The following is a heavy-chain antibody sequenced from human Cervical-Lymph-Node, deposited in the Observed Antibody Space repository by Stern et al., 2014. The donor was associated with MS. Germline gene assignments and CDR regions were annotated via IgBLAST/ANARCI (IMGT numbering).Heavy chain of an antibody. V-gene: IGHV5-51*01. CDR1: GFKFSIYW. Sequence: EVHLVESGAELXXPGESLKISCKGSGFKFSIYWIAWVRQMPGKGLEWMGIIYPGDSETRYSPSFQGQVTMSADKSTSTAYLQWSSLNASDTAMYFCARQTTAWASDVWGQGTLVTVSS. CDR3: ARQTTAWASDV. D-gene: IGHD1-14*01. CDR2: IYPGDSET. J-gene: IGHJ4*02.